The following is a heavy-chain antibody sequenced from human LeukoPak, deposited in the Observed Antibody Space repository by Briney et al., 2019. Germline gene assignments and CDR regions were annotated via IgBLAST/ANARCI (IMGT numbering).Heavy chain of an antibody. J-gene: IGHJ5*02. D-gene: IGHD4-17*01. V-gene: IGHV3-21*01. CDR3: ARGLYGRVAANWFDP. Sequence: GGSLRLSCAASGFTFSSYSMNWVRQAPGKGLEWVSSISSSSSYIYYADPVKGRFTISRDNAKNSLYLQMNSLRAEDTAVYYCARGLYGRVAANWFDPWGQGTLVTVSS. CDR1: GFTFSSYS. CDR2: ISSSSSYI.